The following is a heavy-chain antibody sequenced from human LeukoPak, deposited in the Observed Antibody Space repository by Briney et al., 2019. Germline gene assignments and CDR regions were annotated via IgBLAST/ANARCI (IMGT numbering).Heavy chain of an antibody. D-gene: IGHD6-19*01. CDR3: AKTSPGEWLIDS. Sequence: GGSLRISCVGSGFAFSDSNMNWVRQAPGKGLEWLSYISGSSDPIYYADSVKGRFTISRDNVRRSLYLQMSGLRSDDTAVYYCAKTSPGEWLIDSWGQGTLVTVSS. CDR1: GFAFSDSN. CDR2: ISGSSDPI. V-gene: IGHV3-48*01. J-gene: IGHJ4*02.